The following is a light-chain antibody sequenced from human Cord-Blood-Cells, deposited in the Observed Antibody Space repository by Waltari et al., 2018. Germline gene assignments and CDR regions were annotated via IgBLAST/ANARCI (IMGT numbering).Light chain of an antibody. Sequence: QSALTQPASVSGSPGQSITISCTGTSSDVGGYNYVSWYQQHPGKAPKLMIYDVSNRAGVFSSRFAGSKSGNTASLTISGLHAEDEADYYCSSYTSSSTVFGGGTKLTVL. CDR2: DVS. J-gene: IGLJ3*02. V-gene: IGLV2-14*01. CDR1: SSDVGGYNY. CDR3: SSYTSSSTV.